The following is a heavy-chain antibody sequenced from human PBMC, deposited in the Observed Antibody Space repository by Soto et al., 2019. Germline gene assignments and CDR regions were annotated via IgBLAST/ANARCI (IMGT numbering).Heavy chain of an antibody. D-gene: IGHD5-12*01. CDR3: ARTHCSRNSCYPYYFDY. J-gene: IGHJ4*02. Sequence: GGSLRLSCVASGFTFSTYAMSWVRQAPGKGLERVSTLRGSGSSTFYADSVKGRVTISRDNSKNTLYLQMNSLRAEDAAIYYCARTHCSRNSCYPYYFDYWGQGTLVTVSS. CDR2: LRGSGSST. CDR1: GFTFSTYA. V-gene: IGHV3-23*01.